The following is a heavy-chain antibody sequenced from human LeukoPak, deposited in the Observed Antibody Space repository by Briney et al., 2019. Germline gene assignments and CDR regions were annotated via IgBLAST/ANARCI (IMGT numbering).Heavy chain of an antibody. J-gene: IGHJ4*02. CDR2: ISSSTTYT. D-gene: IGHD4/OR15-4a*01. V-gene: IGHV3-11*06. CDR3: ARNRDYGQTGYFDY. Sequence: GGSLRLSCAGSRFTFSDHYMSWIRQAPGKGLELVSGISSSTTYTNYADSVEGRFTISRDNAKNSLSLQMNSLRAEDTAVYYCARNRDYGQTGYFDYWGQGTLVTVSS. CDR1: RFTFSDHY.